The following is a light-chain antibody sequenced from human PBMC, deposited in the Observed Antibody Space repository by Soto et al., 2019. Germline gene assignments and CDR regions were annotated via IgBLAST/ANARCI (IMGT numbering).Light chain of an antibody. CDR2: VAS. CDR3: QQSFSTPQT. J-gene: IGKJ4*01. CDR1: QSINIY. Sequence: DIQMTQSPSSLSASVGDSVTITCRASQSINIYLSWYQQKPGKAPKLLINVASTLQGEVPSRFSGSGSGTEFTLAISSLQPEDSATYYCQQSFSTPQTFGGGTRVEIK. V-gene: IGKV1-39*01.